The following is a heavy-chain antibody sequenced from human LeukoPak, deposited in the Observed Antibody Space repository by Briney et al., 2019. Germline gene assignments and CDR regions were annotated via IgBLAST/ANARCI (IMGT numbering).Heavy chain of an antibody. V-gene: IGHV4-39*01. CDR3: ARRRGYSGYDQN. Sequence: SETLSLTCTVSGGSISSSSYYWGWIRQPPGKGLEWIGSIYNSVSTYYNPSLKSRVTMYVNTSKNQFSLKLSSVTAADTAVYYCARRRGYSGYDQNWGQGTLVTVSS. CDR2: IYNSVST. J-gene: IGHJ4*02. CDR1: GGSISSSSYY. D-gene: IGHD5-12*01.